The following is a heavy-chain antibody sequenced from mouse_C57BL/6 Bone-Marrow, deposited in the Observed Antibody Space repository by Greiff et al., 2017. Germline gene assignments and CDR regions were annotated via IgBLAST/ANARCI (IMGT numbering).Heavy chain of an antibody. CDR2: ISSGGSYT. CDR3: ARGYSKDY. CDR1: GFTFSSYG. D-gene: IGHD2-5*01. J-gene: IGHJ2*01. Sequence: EVKLVESGGDLVKPGGSLKLSCAASGFTFSSYGMSWVRQTPDKRLEWVATISSGGSYTYYPDSVKGRCTISRDNAKNTLYLQMSSLKSEDTAMYYCARGYSKDYWGQGTTLTVSS. V-gene: IGHV5-6*01.